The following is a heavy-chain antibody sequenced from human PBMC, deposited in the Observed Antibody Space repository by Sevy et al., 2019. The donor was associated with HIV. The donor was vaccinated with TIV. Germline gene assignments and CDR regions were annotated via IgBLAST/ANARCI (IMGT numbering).Heavy chain of an antibody. CDR3: ARGTRDGYNLYFDS. Sequence: SETLSLTCTVSDGSMSSYYWSWIRQPPGKGLEWVGYIYYHGNTNYNHSLESRVTMSIPTSMKQFSLKLRSVTAADTAMYYCARGTRDGYNLYFDSWGQGTLVTVSS. CDR2: IYYHGNT. V-gene: IGHV4-59*01. CDR1: DGSMSSYY. D-gene: IGHD5-18*01. J-gene: IGHJ4*02.